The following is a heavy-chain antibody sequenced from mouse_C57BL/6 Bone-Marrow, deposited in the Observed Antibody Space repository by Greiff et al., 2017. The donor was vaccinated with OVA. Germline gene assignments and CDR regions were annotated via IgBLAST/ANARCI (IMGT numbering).Heavy chain of an antibody. V-gene: IGHV1-74*01. CDR3: AIRYYGNYRAMDY. D-gene: IGHD2-1*01. CDR2: IHPSDSDT. J-gene: IGHJ4*01. CDR1: GYTFTSYW. Sequence: QVQLQQPGAELVKPGASVKVSCKASGYTFTSYWMHWVKQRPGQGLEWIGRIHPSDSDTNYNQKFTGTATLTVAKSSSTAYKQLSSRTTDDSAVYYCAIRYYGNYRAMDYWGQGTSVTVSS.